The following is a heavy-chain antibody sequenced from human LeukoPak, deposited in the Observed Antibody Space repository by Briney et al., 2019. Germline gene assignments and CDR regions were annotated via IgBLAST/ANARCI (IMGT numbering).Heavy chain of an antibody. V-gene: IGHV3-74*01. CDR3: AREESTVTDGFDI. CDR1: GFTFSSYW. D-gene: IGHD4-17*01. Sequence: GGSLRLSCAASGFTFSSYWMHWVRQAPGTGLVWVSRINSDGSSTSYADSVKGRFTISRDNAKNTLYLQMNSLRAEDTAVYYCAREESTVTDGFDIWGQGTMVTVSS. CDR2: INSDGSST. J-gene: IGHJ3*02.